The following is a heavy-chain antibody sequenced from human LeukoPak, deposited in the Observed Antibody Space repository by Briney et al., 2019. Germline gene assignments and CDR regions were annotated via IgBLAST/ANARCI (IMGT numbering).Heavy chain of an antibody. CDR1: GYSFTSHG. V-gene: IGHV1-18*01. J-gene: IGHJ5*02. D-gene: IGHD3-22*01. Sequence: GASVKVSCKASGYSFTSHGISWVRQAPGQGLEWMGWISAYNGDTNYAQKFQGRVTMTTDTSTITAYMEMRSLRSDDTAVYYCARDINYYDSTWFDPWGQGTLVTVSS. CDR2: ISAYNGDT. CDR3: ARDINYYDSTWFDP.